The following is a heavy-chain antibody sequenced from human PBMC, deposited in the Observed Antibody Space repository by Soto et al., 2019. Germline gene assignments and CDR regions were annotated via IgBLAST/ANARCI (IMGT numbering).Heavy chain of an antibody. V-gene: IGHV1-8*01. CDR2: MNRNSGNT. CDR1: GYTFTSDD. J-gene: IGHJ6*02. Sequence: QEQLVQSGAEVKKPGASVKVSCKASGYTFTSDDINWVRQATGQGLEWMGWMNRNSGNTGYAQKFQGRVTMTWNTSISTAYRELSSLSSEDTAGYYCARERRLGIDGMDVWGQGTTVTVSS. D-gene: IGHD7-27*01. CDR3: ARERRLGIDGMDV.